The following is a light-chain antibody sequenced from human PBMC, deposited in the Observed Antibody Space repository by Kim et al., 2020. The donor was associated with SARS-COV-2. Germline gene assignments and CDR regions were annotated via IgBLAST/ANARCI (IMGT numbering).Light chain of an antibody. V-gene: IGLV6-57*01. J-gene: IGLJ3*02. CDR2: EDN. Sequence: NFMLTQPHSVSESPGKTVTISCTRSSGSIASNYVQWYQQRPGSSPTTVIFEDNQRPSGVPDRYSGSIDKSSNSASLTISGLKTEDEADYYCQSYDTRNAWVLGGGTQLTVL. CDR1: SGSIASNY. CDR3: QSYDTRNAWV.